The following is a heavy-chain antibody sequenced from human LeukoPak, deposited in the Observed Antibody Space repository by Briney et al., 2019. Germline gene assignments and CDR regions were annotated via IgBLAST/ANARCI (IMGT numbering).Heavy chain of an antibody. V-gene: IGHV3-7*01. D-gene: IGHD6-13*01. CDR2: IKQDGSEK. J-gene: IGHJ4*02. CDR3: ARDEPSSSWYNFDY. Sequence: PGGSLRLSCAASGFTFSSYWVSWVRQAPGKGLEWVANIKQDGSEKYYVDSVKGRFTISRDNAKNSLYLQMNSLRAEDTAVYYCARDEPSSSWYNFDYWGQGTLVTVSS. CDR1: GFTFSSYW.